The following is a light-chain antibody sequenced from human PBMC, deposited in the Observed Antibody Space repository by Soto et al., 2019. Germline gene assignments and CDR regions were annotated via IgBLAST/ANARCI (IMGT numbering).Light chain of an antibody. J-gene: IGLJ2*01. CDR1: SGSIASNY. CDR2: DDN. Sequence: NFMLTQPHSVSESPGKTVTISCTGSSGSIASNYVQWYQQRPGSAPTTVIYDDNQRPSGVPDRFSGSIDSSSNSASLTISGLKTDDEADYYCQSYDSSNHVVFGGGTKVTVL. V-gene: IGLV6-57*02. CDR3: QSYDSSNHVV.